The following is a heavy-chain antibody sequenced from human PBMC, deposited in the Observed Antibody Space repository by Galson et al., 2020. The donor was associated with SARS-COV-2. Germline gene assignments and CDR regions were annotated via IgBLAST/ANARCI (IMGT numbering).Heavy chain of an antibody. V-gene: IGHV3-33*01. CDR2: IWYDGSNK. Sequence: GESLKISCAASGFTFSSYGMHWVRQAPGKGLEWVAVIWYDGSNKYYADSVKGRFTISRDNSKNTLYLQMNSLRAEDTAVYYCAREFAVPAAMIWGQTTYYFDYWGQGTLVTVSS. J-gene: IGHJ4*02. D-gene: IGHD2-2*01. CDR1: GFTFSSYG. CDR3: AREFAVPAAMIWGQTTYYFDY.